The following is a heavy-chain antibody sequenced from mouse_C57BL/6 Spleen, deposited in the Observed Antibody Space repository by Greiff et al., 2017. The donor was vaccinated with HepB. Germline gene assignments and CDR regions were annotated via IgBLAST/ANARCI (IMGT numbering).Heavy chain of an antibody. D-gene: IGHD2-1*01. J-gene: IGHJ3*01. Sequence: EVQLVESGGGLVKPGGSLKLSCAASGFTFSSYAMSWVRQTPEKRLEWVATISDGGSYTYYPDNVKGRFTISRDNAKNNLYLQMSHLKSEDTAMYYCARERDYGNYGFAYWGQGTLVTVSA. CDR2: ISDGGSYT. V-gene: IGHV5-4*01. CDR1: GFTFSSYA. CDR3: ARERDYGNYGFAY.